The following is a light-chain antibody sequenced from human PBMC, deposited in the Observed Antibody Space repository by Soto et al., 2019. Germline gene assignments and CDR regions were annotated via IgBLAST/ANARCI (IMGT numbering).Light chain of an antibody. J-gene: IGLJ2*01. CDR2: EGS. Sequence: QSALTQPASVSGSPGQSITISCTGTSSDVGTYNLVSWYQQHPGNAPKLMIYEGSKPPSGVSNRSSGSKSGNTASLTISGLQDEDEDYYYYCSYAAISTFVVFGGGTKLTVL. CDR3: CSYAAISTFVV. V-gene: IGLV2-23*03. CDR1: SSDVGTYNL.